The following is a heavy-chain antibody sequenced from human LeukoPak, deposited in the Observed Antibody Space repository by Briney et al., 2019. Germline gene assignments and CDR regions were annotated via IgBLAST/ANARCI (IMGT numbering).Heavy chain of an antibody. Sequence: SETLSLTCTVSGGSISSGGYYWSWIRQPPGKGLEWIGYIYHSGSTYYNPSLKSRVTISVDRSKNQFSLKLSSVTAADTAVYYCARDHDYGDYEVYWGQGTLVTVSS. CDR3: ARDHDYGDYEVY. CDR1: GGSISSGGYY. V-gene: IGHV4-30-2*01. D-gene: IGHD4-17*01. CDR2: IYHSGST. J-gene: IGHJ4*02.